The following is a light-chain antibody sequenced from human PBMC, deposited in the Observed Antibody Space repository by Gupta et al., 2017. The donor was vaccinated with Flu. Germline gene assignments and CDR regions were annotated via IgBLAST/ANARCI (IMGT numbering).Light chain of an antibody. CDR1: AGANQY. Sequence: HTARITCSRDAGANQYVYWFQQKPGQAPTLLIYEVTERPSGIPDRFSASGSGTTVTLTIAGVQADDDADYYCRSEYRSSTYLVFGAGTKLTVL. CDR3: RSEYRSSTYLV. V-gene: IGLV3-25*03. J-gene: IGLJ1*01. CDR2: EVT.